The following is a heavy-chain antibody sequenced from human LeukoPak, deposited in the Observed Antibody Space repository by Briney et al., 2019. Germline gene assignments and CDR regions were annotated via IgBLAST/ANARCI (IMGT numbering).Heavy chain of an antibody. CDR3: ARGALSGSYLDY. CDR1: GFTFSSYA. D-gene: IGHD1-26*01. V-gene: IGHV3-30-3*01. CDR2: ISYDGSNK. Sequence: GRSLRLSCAASGFTFSSYAMHWVRQAPGKGLEWVAVISYDGSNKYYADSVKGRFTISRDNSKNTLYLQMNSLRAEDTAVYYCARGALSGSYLDYWGQGTLVTVSS. J-gene: IGHJ4*02.